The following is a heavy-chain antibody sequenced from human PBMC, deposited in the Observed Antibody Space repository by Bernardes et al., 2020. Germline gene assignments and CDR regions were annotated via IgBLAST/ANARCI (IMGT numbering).Heavy chain of an antibody. CDR2: ISGSGGST. Sequence: GGSLRLSCAASGFTFSSYAMSWARQAPGKGLEWVSAISGSGGSTYYADSVKGRFTISRDNSKNTLYLQMNSLRAEDTAVYYCAKDTYYYDSSGYPGWGQGTLVTVSS. V-gene: IGHV3-23*01. J-gene: IGHJ4*02. CDR3: AKDTYYYDSSGYPG. CDR1: GFTFSSYA. D-gene: IGHD3-22*01.